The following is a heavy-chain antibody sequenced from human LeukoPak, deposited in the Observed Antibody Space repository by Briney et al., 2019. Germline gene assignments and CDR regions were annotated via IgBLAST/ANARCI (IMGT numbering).Heavy chain of an antibody. J-gene: IGHJ4*02. Sequence: GGSLRLSCAASGFTFDDYAMHWVRQAPGKGLEWVSGISWNSGSIGYADSVKGRFTISRDNAKNSLYLQMNSLRAEDTALYYCAKKNPLDQFWGFWGQGTLVTV. CDR2: ISWNSGSI. CDR1: GFTFDDYA. V-gene: IGHV3-9*01. D-gene: IGHD3-16*01. CDR3: AKKNPLDQFWGF.